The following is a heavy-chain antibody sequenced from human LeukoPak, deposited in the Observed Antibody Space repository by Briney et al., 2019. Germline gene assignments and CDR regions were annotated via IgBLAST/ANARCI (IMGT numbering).Heavy chain of an antibody. CDR3: ASPTLNGYCSGGSCYDSIPFDY. D-gene: IGHD2-15*01. Sequence: SVKVSCKASGGTFSSYAISWVRQAPGQGLEWMGRIIPILGIANYAQKFQGRVTITADKSTSTAYMELSSLRSEGTAVYYCASPTLNGYCSGGSCYDSIPFDYWGQGTLVTVSS. J-gene: IGHJ4*02. CDR2: IIPILGIA. CDR1: GGTFSSYA. V-gene: IGHV1-69*04.